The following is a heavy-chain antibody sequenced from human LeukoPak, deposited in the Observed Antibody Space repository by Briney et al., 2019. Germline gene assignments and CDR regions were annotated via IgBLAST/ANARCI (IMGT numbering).Heavy chain of an antibody. D-gene: IGHD6-13*01. V-gene: IGHV3-30*02. J-gene: IGHJ4*02. CDR2: IQNDGSNE. CDR1: GFTFRSYG. Sequence: GGSLRLSCAASGFTFRSYGMHWVRQAPGKGLEWVAYIQNDGSNEQYADSVKGRFSISRDSSKNILYLQMNSLRAEDTAVYYCAKLPSAVSTDYWGQGTLVTVSS. CDR3: AKLPSAVSTDY.